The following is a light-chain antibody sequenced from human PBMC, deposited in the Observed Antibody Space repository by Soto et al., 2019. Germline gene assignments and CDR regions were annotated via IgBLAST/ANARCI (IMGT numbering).Light chain of an antibody. V-gene: IGLV2-14*01. CDR3: ASYTTSSTDV. J-gene: IGLJ1*01. Sequence: QSVLTQPASVSGSPGQSIAISCTGTSSDVGGYSYVSWYQQQPGKAPKLVISDASNRPSGVSDRFSGSKSGNTASLTISGLQTEDEADYYCASYTTSSTDVFGTGTKVTVL. CDR2: DAS. CDR1: SSDVGGYSY.